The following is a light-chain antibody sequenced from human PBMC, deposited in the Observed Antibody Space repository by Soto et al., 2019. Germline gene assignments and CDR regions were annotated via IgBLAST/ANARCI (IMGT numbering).Light chain of an antibody. V-gene: IGKV3-20*01. CDR1: QSVSNNY. CDR3: QQYGSSGT. Sequence: IVWTRCPGDLSLSQGERATFSCRASQSVSNNYLAWYQQQPGQAPRLLIYGASNRATGIPDRFSGSGSGTDFTLTISRLEPEDFAVYYCQQYGSSGTFGQGTKVDIK. CDR2: GAS. J-gene: IGKJ1*01.